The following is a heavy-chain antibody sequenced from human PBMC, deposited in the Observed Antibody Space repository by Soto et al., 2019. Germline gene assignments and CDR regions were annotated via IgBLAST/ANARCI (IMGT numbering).Heavy chain of an antibody. D-gene: IGHD1-26*01. CDR1: GYSLTTYS. V-gene: IGHV1-18*01. CDR2: INPFNGDT. J-gene: IGHJ4*02. CDR3: ARGVIWERKEHFVDY. Sequence: QFQLVQSGAEVKKPGASVKVSCKASGYSLTTYSVTWVRQAPGQGLEWMGWINPFNGDTNYAQTLQGRLTFITDTASNTAVMELRGLRSDDTAVYYCARGVIWERKEHFVDYWGQGTLVTVSS.